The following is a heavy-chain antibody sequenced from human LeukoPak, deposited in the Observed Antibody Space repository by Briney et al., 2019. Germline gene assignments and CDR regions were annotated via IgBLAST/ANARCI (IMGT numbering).Heavy chain of an antibody. J-gene: IGHJ4*02. D-gene: IGHD1-26*01. CDR1: GGSFSGYY. Sequence: SETLSLTCAVYGGSFSGYYWGWIRQPPGKGLEWIGSIYYSGSTYYNPSLKSRVTISVDTSKNQFSLKLSSVTAADTAVYYCARTAGYSSGSWRAPIVGATRIDYWGQGTLVTVSS. V-gene: IGHV4-34*01. CDR3: ARTAGYSSGSWRAPIVGATRIDY. CDR2: IYYSGST.